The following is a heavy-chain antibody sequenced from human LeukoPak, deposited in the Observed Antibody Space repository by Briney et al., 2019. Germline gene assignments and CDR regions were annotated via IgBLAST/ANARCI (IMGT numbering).Heavy chain of an antibody. CDR3: ARDNGEWRLNWFDH. J-gene: IGHJ5*02. D-gene: IGHD2-8*01. Sequence: GGSLRLSCAASGFAFSDYYMSWIRQAPGRGLEWVSYICSSSSCTNYADSVKGRFTIYRDNAKNSLYLQMNSLRAEDTAVYYCARDNGEWRLNWFDHWGQGTLVTVSS. CDR2: ICSSSSCT. CDR1: GFAFSDYY. V-gene: IGHV3-11*06.